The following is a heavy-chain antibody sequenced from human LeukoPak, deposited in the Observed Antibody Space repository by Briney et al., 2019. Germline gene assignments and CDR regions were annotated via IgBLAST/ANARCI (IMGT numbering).Heavy chain of an antibody. V-gene: IGHV1-18*01. Sequence: GASVKVSCKASGYTFTSYGISWVRQAPGQGLEGMGWISAYNGNTNYAQKLQGRVTMTTDTSTSTAYMELRSLRSDDTAVYYCARDCSSTSCYFGGSDWFDPWGQGTLVTVSS. J-gene: IGHJ5*02. CDR1: GYTFTSYG. D-gene: IGHD2-2*01. CDR3: ARDCSSTSCYFGGSDWFDP. CDR2: ISAYNGNT.